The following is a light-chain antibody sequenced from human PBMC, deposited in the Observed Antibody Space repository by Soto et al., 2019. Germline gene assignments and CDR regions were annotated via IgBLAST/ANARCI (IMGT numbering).Light chain of an antibody. CDR3: SSYAGNNIHYV. V-gene: IGLV2-8*01. J-gene: IGLJ1*01. CDR2: EVS. CDR1: STDVGGYNY. Sequence: LTQPPSASGSAGQSVTISCTGTSTDVGGYNYVSWYQQHPGKAPKLMIYEVSKRPSGVPDRFSGSKSGNTASLTVSGLQAEDEADYYCSSYAGNNIHYVFGTGTKVTVL.